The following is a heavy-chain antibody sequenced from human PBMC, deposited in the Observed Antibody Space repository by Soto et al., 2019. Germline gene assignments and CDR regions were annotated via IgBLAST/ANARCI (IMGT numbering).Heavy chain of an antibody. CDR2: IYYSGST. D-gene: IGHD6-19*01. J-gene: IGHJ5*02. Sequence: SETLSLTCSVSGGSINSSSYFWGWVRQPPGKGLEWIGSIYYSGSTYYNPSLRSRVTISVDTSKNQFSLKLSSVTAAATAVFYCARHYSSGSRNWFDPWGQGTLVTVSS. CDR1: GGSINSSSYF. V-gene: IGHV4-39*01. CDR3: ARHYSSGSRNWFDP.